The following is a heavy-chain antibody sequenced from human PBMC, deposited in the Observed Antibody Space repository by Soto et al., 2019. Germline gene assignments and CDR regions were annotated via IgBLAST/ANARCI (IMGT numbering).Heavy chain of an antibody. J-gene: IGHJ6*02. CDR1: GGSISSSNW. CDR3: ARTTVNHYYYYGMDV. V-gene: IGHV4-4*02. Sequence: SETLSLTCAVSGGSISSSNWWSWVRQPPGKGLEWIGEIYHSGSTNYNPSLKSRVTISVDKSKNQFSLKLSSVTAADTAVYYCARTTVNHYYYYGMDVWGQGTTVTVSS. D-gene: IGHD4-17*01. CDR2: IYHSGST.